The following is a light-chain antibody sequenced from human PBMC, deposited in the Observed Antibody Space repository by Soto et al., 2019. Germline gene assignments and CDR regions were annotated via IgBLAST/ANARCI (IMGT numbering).Light chain of an antibody. CDR3: QSYDSSNAWV. J-gene: IGLJ3*02. V-gene: IGLV6-57*01. CDR2: EDN. CDR1: SGSIASNY. Sequence: NFMLTQPHSVSESPGKTVTISCTRSSGSIASNYVQWYQQRPGSSPTTVIYEDNQRPSGVPDRFSGSIDSSSNSASLTISGLKTEDEADYYCQSYDSSNAWVFGAGTKLTVL.